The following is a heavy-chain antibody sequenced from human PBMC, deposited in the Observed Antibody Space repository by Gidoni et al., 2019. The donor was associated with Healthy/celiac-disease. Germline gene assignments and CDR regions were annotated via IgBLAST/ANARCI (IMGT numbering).Heavy chain of an antibody. Sequence: LQLQASVPGLVTPSEDLSLTCTVSGGSISSSSYYWGWIRQPPRKGLEWIGTIYYSGSTYYNPSLKSRVTISVDTSKNQFSLKLSAVTAADTAVYYCARQPYSLEAAYWGQGTLVTVSS. CDR3: ARQPYSLEAAY. V-gene: IGHV4-39*01. CDR1: GGSISSSSYY. J-gene: IGHJ4*02. D-gene: IGHD1-26*01. CDR2: IYYSGST.